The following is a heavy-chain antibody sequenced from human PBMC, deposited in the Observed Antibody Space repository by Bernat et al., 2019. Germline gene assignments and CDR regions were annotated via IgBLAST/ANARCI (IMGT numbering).Heavy chain of an antibody. D-gene: IGHD3-10*01. CDR2: IIPIFGTG. CDR1: GGTFSSYA. CDR3: ARDYGHGSGSYSVY. V-gene: IGHV1-69*01. Sequence: QVQLVQSGAEVKKPGSSVKVSCKASGGTFSSYAISWVRQAPGQGLEWIGGIIPIFGTGNYAQKFQGRLTITADESTSTAYMELSSLRSEDTAVYYCARDYGHGSGSYSVYWGQGTLVTVSS. J-gene: IGHJ4*02.